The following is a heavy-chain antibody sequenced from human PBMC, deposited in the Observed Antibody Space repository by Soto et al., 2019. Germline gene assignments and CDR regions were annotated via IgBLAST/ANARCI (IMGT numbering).Heavy chain of an antibody. CDR1: GFTFSSYA. CDR2: ISGSGGST. CDR3: AKDPRVYCSNTSCYLDAFDI. V-gene: IGHV3-23*01. Sequence: EVQLLESGGGLVQPGGSLRLSCAASGFTFSSYAMSWVRQAPGKGLEWVSAISGSGGSTYYADSVKGRFTISRDNSKNTLYLQMNSVRAEDTAVYYCAKDPRVYCSNTSCYLDAFDIWGQGTMVTVSS. J-gene: IGHJ3*02. D-gene: IGHD2-2*01.